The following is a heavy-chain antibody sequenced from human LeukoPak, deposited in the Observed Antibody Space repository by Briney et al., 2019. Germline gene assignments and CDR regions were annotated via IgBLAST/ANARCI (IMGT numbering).Heavy chain of an antibody. CDR2: IYYSGST. Sequence: SETLSLTCTVSGGSISSSSYYWGWIRQPPGKGLEWIGSIYYSGSTYYNPSLKSRVTISVDTSKNQFSLKLSSVTAADTAVYYCASHLRGGIFGFDYWGQGTLVTVSS. D-gene: IGHD3-3*01. CDR1: GGSISSSSYY. CDR3: ASHLRGGIFGFDY. V-gene: IGHV4-39*01. J-gene: IGHJ4*02.